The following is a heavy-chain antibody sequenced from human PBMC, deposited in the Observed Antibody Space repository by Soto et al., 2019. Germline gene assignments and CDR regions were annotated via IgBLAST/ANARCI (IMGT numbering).Heavy chain of an antibody. D-gene: IGHD3-22*01. Sequence: SEPLSLTCTVSGGSISSYYWSWIRQPPGKGLEWIGYIYYSGSTNYNPSLKSRVISRDNAKNTLYLQMNSLRAEDTAVYYCARPRYDSSGTPFDHWGQGTLVTVSS. CDR2: IYYSGST. V-gene: IGHV4-59*12. J-gene: IGHJ4*02. CDR3: ARPRYDSSGTPFDH. CDR1: GGSISSYY.